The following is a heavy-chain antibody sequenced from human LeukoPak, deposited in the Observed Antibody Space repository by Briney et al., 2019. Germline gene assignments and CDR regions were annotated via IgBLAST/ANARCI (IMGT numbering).Heavy chain of an antibody. CDR1: GFTFSSYS. V-gene: IGHV3-21*01. CDR3: AREYSGYDGCFDY. D-gene: IGHD5-12*01. J-gene: IGHJ4*02. CDR2: ISSSSSYI. Sequence: GGSLRLSCAASGFTFSSYSMNWVRQAPGKGLEWVSSISSSSSYIYYADSVKGRFTISRDNAKNSLYLQMNSLRAEDTAAYYCAREYSGYDGCFDYWGQGTLVTVSS.